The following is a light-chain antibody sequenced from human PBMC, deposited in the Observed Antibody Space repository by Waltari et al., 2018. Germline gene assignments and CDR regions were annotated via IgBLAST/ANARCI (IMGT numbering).Light chain of an antibody. CDR2: SAS. J-gene: IGKJ4*01. CDR1: QGISNY. V-gene: IGKV1-9*01. Sequence: DIQLTQSPSFLSASVRDRVTITCRASQGISNYLAWYQQKPGKAPKLLIYSASTLQSGVPSRCSGIGSGTEVSLTISSLQPEDFATYYCQQLKSYPLTFGGGTKVEIK. CDR3: QQLKSYPLT.